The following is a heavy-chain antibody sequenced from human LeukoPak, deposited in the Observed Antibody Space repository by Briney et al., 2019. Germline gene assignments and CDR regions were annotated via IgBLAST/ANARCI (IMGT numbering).Heavy chain of an antibody. D-gene: IGHD2-15*01. Sequence: PSETLSLTCTVSGGSISSSSYYWGWIRQPPGKGLEWIGTIYYTGNTYYNPSLKSRVTISVDTSKNQFSLKLSSVTAADTAVYYCARELSRWYFDLWGRGTLVTVSS. J-gene: IGHJ2*01. V-gene: IGHV4-39*07. CDR2: IYYTGNT. CDR3: ARELSRWYFDL. CDR1: GGSISSSSYY.